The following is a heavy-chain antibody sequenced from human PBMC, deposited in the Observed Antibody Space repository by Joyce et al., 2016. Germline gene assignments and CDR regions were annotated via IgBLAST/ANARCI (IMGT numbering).Heavy chain of an antibody. D-gene: IGHD2-15*01. CDR2: ISFDGTT. CDR1: GDSIRGTTYY. J-gene: IGHJ4*02. Sequence: QLSLQESGPGLAKPSETLSLTCSVSGDSIRGTTYYWGWIRQPPGKGLEWSGTISFDGTTDYHPALRSRVTIFLESSRNHFSLRLNSVTAADTATYYCAGQGPPQHSNRWFFDYWGRGALVAVSS. CDR3: AGQGPPQHSNRWFFDY. V-gene: IGHV4-39*01.